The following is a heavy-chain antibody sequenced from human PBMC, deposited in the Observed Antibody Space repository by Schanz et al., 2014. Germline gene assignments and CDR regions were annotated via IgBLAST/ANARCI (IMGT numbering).Heavy chain of an antibody. J-gene: IGHJ3*02. CDR1: GFTFSSYA. CDR2: ISGSGGST. D-gene: IGHD3-10*01. CDR3: AKGRFGELSAFDI. Sequence: EVQVVESGGGLVQPGGSLRLSCTASGFTFSSYAMSWVRQAPGKGLEWVSAISGSGGSTYYADSVKGRFTISRDNSKNTLYLQMNSLRAEDTSVYYCAKGRFGELSAFDIWGQGTMVTVSS. V-gene: IGHV3-23*04.